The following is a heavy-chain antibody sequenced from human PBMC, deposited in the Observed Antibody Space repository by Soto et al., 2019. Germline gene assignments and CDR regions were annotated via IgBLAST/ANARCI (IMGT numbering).Heavy chain of an antibody. CDR2: IHGGGEYT. CDR1: GFTFSCCA. CDR3: AKKRGSGSYSNWCFDV. J-gene: IGHJ2*01. D-gene: IGHD1-26*01. Sequence: EVQLLESGGGLVQPGGSLRLSCAASGFTFSCCAMSWVRQAQGKGLEWVSTIHGGGEYTHHTDSVKGRFTISRDNSSNTLYLQMNSLRAEDTAIYYCAKKRGSGSYSNWCFDVWGRGTLVTVSS. V-gene: IGHV3-23*01.